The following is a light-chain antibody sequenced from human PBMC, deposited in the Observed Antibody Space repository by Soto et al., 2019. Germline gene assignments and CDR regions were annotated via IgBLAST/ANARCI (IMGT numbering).Light chain of an antibody. CDR2: DAS. V-gene: IGKV1-5*01. J-gene: IGKJ1*01. CDR3: QQYNNYPRT. CDR1: QSISSW. Sequence: DIQMTQSPSTLSATVGDRVTITCLASQSISSWLAWYQQKPGKVPNLLIYDASNLETGVPSRFSGGGSGTHFTFTISNLQPEDFATDCCQQYNNYPRTFGQGAKADI.